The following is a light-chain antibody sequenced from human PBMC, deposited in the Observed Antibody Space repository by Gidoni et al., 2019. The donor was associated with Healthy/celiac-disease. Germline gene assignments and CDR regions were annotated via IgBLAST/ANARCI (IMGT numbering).Light chain of an antibody. Sequence: SYELTQPPSVSVSPGQTASIPCTGDKLGDKYACWYQQKPGQSPVLVLYQDSKRPSGIPARFSGSNSGNTATLTISGTQAMDEADYYCQAWDSSTGEVFGGGTKLTVL. CDR2: QDS. CDR3: QAWDSSTGEV. J-gene: IGLJ2*01. V-gene: IGLV3-1*01. CDR1: KLGDKY.